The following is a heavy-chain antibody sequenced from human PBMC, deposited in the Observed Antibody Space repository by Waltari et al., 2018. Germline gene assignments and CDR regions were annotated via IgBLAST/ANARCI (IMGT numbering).Heavy chain of an antibody. CDR3: ARGQGVDRYCTGGVCYYTRWFDP. V-gene: IGHV4-34*01. CDR2: INHSGST. Sequence: QVQLQQWGAGLLKPSETLSLTCAVYGGSFSGYYWSWIRPPPGKGREWIGEINHSGSTNYNPSLKSRVTISVDTSKNQFSLKLSSVTAADTAVYYCARGQGVDRYCTGGVCYYTRWFDPWGQGTLVTVSS. CDR1: GGSFSGYY. J-gene: IGHJ5*02. D-gene: IGHD2-8*02.